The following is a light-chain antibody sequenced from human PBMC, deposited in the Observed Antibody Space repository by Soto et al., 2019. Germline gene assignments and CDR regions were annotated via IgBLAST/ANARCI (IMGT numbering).Light chain of an antibody. CDR1: QGISSY. V-gene: IGKV1-9*01. CDR2: AAS. CDR3: QQVKSYPLT. J-gene: IGKJ4*01. Sequence: DIQMTQSPSSLSASVGDRVTITCRASQGISSYLAWYQQKPGKAAKLLIYAASTLQSGVPSRFSGSGSGTEFTLTISSLQPEDFATYYCQQVKSYPLTIGGGTKVDIK.